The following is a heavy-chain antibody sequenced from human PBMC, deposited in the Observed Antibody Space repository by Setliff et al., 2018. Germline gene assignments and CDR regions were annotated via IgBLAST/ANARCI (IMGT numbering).Heavy chain of an antibody. CDR1: GGSISSGSYY. CDR3: ARDGDNYYDSSGYYLNHAFDI. J-gene: IGHJ3*02. D-gene: IGHD3-22*01. Sequence: SETLSLTCTVSGGSISSGSYYWSWIRQPAGKGLEWIGHTYTSGSTNYNPSLKSRVTISVDTSKNQFSLKLSSVTAADTAVYYCARDGDNYYDSSGYYLNHAFDIWGQGTMVTVSS. V-gene: IGHV4-61*09. CDR2: TYTSGST.